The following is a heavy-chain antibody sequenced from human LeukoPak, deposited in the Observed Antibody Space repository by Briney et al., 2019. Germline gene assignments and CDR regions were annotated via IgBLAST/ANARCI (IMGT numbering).Heavy chain of an antibody. Sequence: PGGSLRLSCAASGFTFSSYSMNWVRQAPGKGLEWVSSISSSSSYIYYADSVKGRFTISRDNAKNSLYLQMNSLRAEDTAVYYCARILPAAAEIDYWGQGTLVTVSS. CDR1: GFTFSSYS. V-gene: IGHV3-21*01. CDR3: ARILPAAAEIDY. CDR2: ISSSSSYI. J-gene: IGHJ4*02. D-gene: IGHD2-2*01.